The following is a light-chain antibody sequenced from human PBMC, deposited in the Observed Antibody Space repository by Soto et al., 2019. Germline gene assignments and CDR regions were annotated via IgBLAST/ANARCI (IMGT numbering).Light chain of an antibody. Sequence: QSALTQPASVSGSPGQSITISCTGTSSDVGGYNYVSWYQQHPGKAPKLMIYEVSNRPSGVSNRFSGSKSGNTASLTISGLQAEEEAGYYCSSYTSSSTRVFGGGTKLTVL. CDR1: SSDVGGYNY. CDR3: SSYTSSSTRV. J-gene: IGLJ3*02. V-gene: IGLV2-14*01. CDR2: EVS.